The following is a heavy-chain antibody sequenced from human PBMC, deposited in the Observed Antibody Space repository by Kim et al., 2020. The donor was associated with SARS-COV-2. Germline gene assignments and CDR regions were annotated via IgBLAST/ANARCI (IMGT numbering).Heavy chain of an antibody. J-gene: IGHJ6*02. V-gene: IGHV3-49*04. D-gene: IGHD6-19*01. CDR1: GFTFGDYA. Sequence: GGSLRLSCTTSGFTFGDYAMSWVRQAPGKGLEWVGFIRSKAYGGTTEYAASVKGRFTISRDDSKSIAYLQMNSLKTEDTAVYYCTRDATGSLYSSGWYYFCYVMDVWGQGTTVTVSS. CDR3: TRDATGSLYSSGWYYFCYVMDV. CDR2: IRSKAYGGTT.